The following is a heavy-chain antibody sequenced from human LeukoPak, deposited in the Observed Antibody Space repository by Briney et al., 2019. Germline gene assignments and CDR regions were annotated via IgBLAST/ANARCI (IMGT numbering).Heavy chain of an antibody. CDR3: ARGHFWYYVFWSGYLPYYFDY. V-gene: IGHV4-34*01. J-gene: IGHJ4*02. D-gene: IGHD3-3*01. Sequence: SETLSLTCAVYGGSFSGYYWSWIRQPPGKGLEWIGEINHSGSTNYNPSLKSRVTISVDTSKNQFSLKLSSVTAADTAVYYCARGHFWYYVFWSGYLPYYFDYWGQGTLVTVSS. CDR2: INHSGST. CDR1: GGSFSGYY.